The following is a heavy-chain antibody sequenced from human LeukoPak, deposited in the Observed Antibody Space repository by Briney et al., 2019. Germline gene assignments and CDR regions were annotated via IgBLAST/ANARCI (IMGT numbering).Heavy chain of an antibody. CDR2: ISGSGGST. V-gene: IGHV3-23*01. CDR1: GFTFSSYA. D-gene: IGHD2-8*01. J-gene: IGHJ4*02. CDR3: AKGEVYARVGY. Sequence: GGSLRLSCAASGFTFSSYAMTWVRQAPGKGLEWVSAISGSGGSTYYADSVKGRFTISRDNSKNTLCLQMNSLRAEDTAVYYCAKGEVYARVGYWGQGTLVTVSS.